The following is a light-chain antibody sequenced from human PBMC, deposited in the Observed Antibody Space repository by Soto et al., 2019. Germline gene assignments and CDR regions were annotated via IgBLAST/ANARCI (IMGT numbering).Light chain of an antibody. Sequence: SYELTQPPSVSVAPGKTARITCGGTNIGSKSVHWYQQKPGQAPVLVIYYDSDRPSGIPERFSGSNSGNTATLTISRVEAGDEADYYCQVWDSSSDHPLVVFGGGTQLTVL. CDR3: QVWDSSSDHPLVV. V-gene: IGLV3-21*04. CDR1: NIGSKS. J-gene: IGLJ2*01. CDR2: YDS.